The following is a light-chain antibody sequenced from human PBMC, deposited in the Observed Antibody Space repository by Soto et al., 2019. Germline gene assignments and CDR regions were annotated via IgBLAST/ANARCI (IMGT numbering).Light chain of an antibody. J-gene: IGLJ1*01. CDR2: GNS. Sequence: QSVLTQPPSVSGAPGQRVTISCTGSSSNIGTGYDVHWYQQLRGTAPKLLIYGNSNRPSGVPDRFSGSKSGTSASLAITGLQAEDEADYYCQSYDSRLSGYVFGTGTKLTVL. CDR1: SSNIGTGYD. CDR3: QSYDSRLSGYV. V-gene: IGLV1-40*01.